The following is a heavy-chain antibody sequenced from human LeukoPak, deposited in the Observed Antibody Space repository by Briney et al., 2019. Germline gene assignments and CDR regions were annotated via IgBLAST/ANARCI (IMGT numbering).Heavy chain of an antibody. CDR1: GYTFTGYY. V-gene: IGHV1-46*01. D-gene: IGHD3-22*01. CDR2: INPGGGRT. J-gene: IGHJ3*02. CDR3: ARGAYYFDSRHPDVFDI. Sequence: ASVKVSCKASGYTFTGYYMHWVRQAPGQGLEWVGVINPGGGRTTYAQKFQGRVTMTRDTSTSTVNMELSSLRSEDTAVYYCARGAYYFDSRHPDVFDIWGQGTMVTVSS.